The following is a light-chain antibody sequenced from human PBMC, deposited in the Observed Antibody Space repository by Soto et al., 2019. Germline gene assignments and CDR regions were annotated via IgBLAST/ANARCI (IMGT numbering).Light chain of an antibody. Sequence: EIVLTQSPGTLSLSPGERATLSCRASQSVSSSYLAWYQQKPGQAPGLLIYGASSRATGIPDRFSGSGSGTDFTLTISRLEPEDFAVYYCQQYGSSRGWTFGQGTKV. CDR1: QSVSSSY. J-gene: IGKJ1*01. CDR3: QQYGSSRGWT. CDR2: GAS. V-gene: IGKV3-20*01.